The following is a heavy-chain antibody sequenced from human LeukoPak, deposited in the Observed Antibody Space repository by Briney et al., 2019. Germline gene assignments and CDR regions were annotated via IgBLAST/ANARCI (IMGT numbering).Heavy chain of an antibody. CDR3: ARRSGGSWGFDP. CDR1: GVSISGYY. D-gene: IGHD2-15*01. CDR2: IYYSGST. V-gene: IGHV4-59*01. J-gene: IGHJ5*02. Sequence: PSETLSLTCTVSGVSISGYYWSWIRQPPGKGLEWIGYIYYSGSTNYNPSLKSRVTISVDTSKNQFSLKLSSVTAADTAVYYCARRSGGSWGFDPWGQGTLVTVSS.